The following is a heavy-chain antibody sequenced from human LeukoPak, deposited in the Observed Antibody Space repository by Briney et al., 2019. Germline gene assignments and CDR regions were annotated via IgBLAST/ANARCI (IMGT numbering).Heavy chain of an antibody. V-gene: IGHV3-30*02. CDR2: IQSHSTNK. D-gene: IGHD4-11*01. CDR1: GFTFSTYG. Sequence: PGGSQRLSCAASGFTFSTYGMHWVRQAPGRGLEWVTYIQSHSTNKYYADFVKGRFTVSRDNSKNTLYLQMNSLTPEDTAMYYCAKDADYHPLYWGQGTPVSVSS. CDR3: AKDADYHPLY. J-gene: IGHJ4*02.